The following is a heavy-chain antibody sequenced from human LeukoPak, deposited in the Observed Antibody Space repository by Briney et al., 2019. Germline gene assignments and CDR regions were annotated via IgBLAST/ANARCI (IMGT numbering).Heavy chain of an antibody. D-gene: IGHD6-19*01. CDR1: AGSISSSNW. J-gene: IGHJ4*02. Sequence: PSETLSLTCSVSAGSISSSNWWSWVRQSPVKGLEWIGYIYYSESTNHNPSLKSRVTISVDTSKNQFSLKLSSVTAADTAVYYCARVSGWYYFDYWGQGTLVTVSS. CDR3: ARVSGWYYFDY. V-gene: IGHV4-4*02. CDR2: IYYSEST.